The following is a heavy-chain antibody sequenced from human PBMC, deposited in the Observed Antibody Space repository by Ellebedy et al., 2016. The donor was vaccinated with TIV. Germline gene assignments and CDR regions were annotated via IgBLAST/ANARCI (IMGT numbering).Heavy chain of an antibody. D-gene: IGHD3-9*01. V-gene: IGHV3-30*18. Sequence: GESLKISCAASGFTFSNFDMHWVRQAPGKGLEWLTRISYDGKNQYYEDSVKGRFTISRDNSKDTLYLQMNSLRADDSAVFYCAKLDSYDVLTGEDYWGQGTLVTVSS. CDR1: GFTFSNFD. CDR2: ISYDGKNQ. CDR3: AKLDSYDVLTGEDY. J-gene: IGHJ4*02.